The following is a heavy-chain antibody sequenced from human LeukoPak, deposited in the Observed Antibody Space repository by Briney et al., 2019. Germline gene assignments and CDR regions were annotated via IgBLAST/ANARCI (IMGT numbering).Heavy chain of an antibody. CDR1: GGSFSGYY. D-gene: IGHD6-13*01. CDR2: INHSGST. Sequence: SETLSLTCAVYGGSFSGYYWSWIRQPPGKGLEWIGEINHSGSTNYNPSLKSRVTISVDTSKNQFSLKLSSVTAADTAVYYCARHRYSSSWYLRRDAFDIWGQGTMVTVSS. CDR3: ARHRYSSSWYLRRDAFDI. J-gene: IGHJ3*02. V-gene: IGHV4-34*01.